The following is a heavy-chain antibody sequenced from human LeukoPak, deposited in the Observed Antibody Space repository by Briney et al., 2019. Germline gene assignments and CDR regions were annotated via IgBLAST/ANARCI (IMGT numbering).Heavy chain of an antibody. J-gene: IGHJ6*03. CDR1: GDSISSYY. V-gene: IGHV4-59*01. CDR2: IYYSGST. Sequence: SETLSLTCTVPGDSISSYYWSWIRQPPGKGLEWIGYIYYSGSTNYNPSLKSRVTISVDTSKNQFSLKLSSVTAADTAVYYCARAGYSSSWRNYYYYYMDVWGKGTTVTVSS. CDR3: ARAGYSSSWRNYYYYYMDV. D-gene: IGHD6-13*01.